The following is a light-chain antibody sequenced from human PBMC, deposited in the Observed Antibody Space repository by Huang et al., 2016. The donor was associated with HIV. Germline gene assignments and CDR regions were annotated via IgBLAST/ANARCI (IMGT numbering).Light chain of an antibody. CDR2: GAF. J-gene: IGKJ4*01. CDR1: QSVGSN. CDR3: QQYNNWPLT. V-gene: IGKV3-15*01. Sequence: EIVMTQSPVTLSVSPGERATLSCRASQSVGSNLAWYQHKPGQAPRLLIYGAFTRATGVPARFSGSESGTEFTLTISNLQSEDFAVYYCQQYNNWPLTFGGGTKVEIK.